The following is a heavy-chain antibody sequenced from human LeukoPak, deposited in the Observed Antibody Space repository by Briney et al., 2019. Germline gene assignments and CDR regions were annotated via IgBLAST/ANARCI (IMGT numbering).Heavy chain of an antibody. V-gene: IGHV3-23*01. D-gene: IGHD5-24*01. CDR3: AKEGGMATTVWVIDY. J-gene: IGHJ4*02. CDR1: GFTFSSYA. CDR2: ISGSGGST. Sequence: GGSLRLSCAASGFTFSSYAVSWVRQAPGKGLEGVSAISGSGGSTYYADSVKGRFTISRDNSKNTLYLQMNSLRAEDTAVYYCAKEGGMATTVWVIDYWGQGALVTVSS.